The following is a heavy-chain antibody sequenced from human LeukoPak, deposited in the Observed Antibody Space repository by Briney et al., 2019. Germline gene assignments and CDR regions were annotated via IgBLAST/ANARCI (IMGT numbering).Heavy chain of an antibody. J-gene: IGHJ5*02. Sequence: RPSETLSLTCTVSGGSISSYYWSWIRQPPGKGLEWIGYIYYSGSTNYNPSLKSRVTISVDTSKNQFSLKLSSVTAADTAVYYCAGEAIAAAALEAVDNWFDPWGQGTLVTVSS. V-gene: IGHV4-59*01. D-gene: IGHD6-13*01. CDR2: IYYSGST. CDR3: AGEAIAAAALEAVDNWFDP. CDR1: GGSISSYY.